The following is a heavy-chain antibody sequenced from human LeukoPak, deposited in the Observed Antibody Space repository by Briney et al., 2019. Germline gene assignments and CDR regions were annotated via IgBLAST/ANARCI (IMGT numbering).Heavy chain of an antibody. CDR1: GGSISSYY. V-gene: IGHV4-59*01. Sequence: SETLSLTCTVSGGSISSYYWSWIRQPPGKGLGWIGYIYYSGSTNYNPSLKSRVTISVDTSKNQFSLKLSSVTAADTAVYYCARSPDYDFWTTYYFDYWGQGTLVTVSS. J-gene: IGHJ4*02. D-gene: IGHD3-3*01. CDR3: ARSPDYDFWTTYYFDY. CDR2: IYYSGST.